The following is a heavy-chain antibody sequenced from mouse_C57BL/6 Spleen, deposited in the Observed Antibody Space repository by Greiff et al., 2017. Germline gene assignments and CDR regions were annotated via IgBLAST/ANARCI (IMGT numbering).Heavy chain of an antibody. CDR2: ISSGGSYT. CDR1: GFTFSSYG. Sequence: EVQLVESGGDLVKPGGSLKLSCAASGFTFSSYGMSWVRQTPDKRLEWVATISSGGSYTYYPDSVKGRFTISRDNAKNTLYLQMSSLKSEDTAMYYCARPSSAGYFDYWGQGTTLTVSS. CDR3: ARPSSAGYFDY. D-gene: IGHD6-1*01. J-gene: IGHJ2*01. V-gene: IGHV5-6*01.